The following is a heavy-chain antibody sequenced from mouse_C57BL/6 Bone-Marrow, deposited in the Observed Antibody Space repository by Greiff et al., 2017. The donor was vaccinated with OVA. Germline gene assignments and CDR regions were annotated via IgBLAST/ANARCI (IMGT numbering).Heavy chain of an antibody. D-gene: IGHD2-14*01. Sequence: EVQVVESGGGLVQSGRSLRLSCATSGFTFSDFYMEWVRQAPGKGLEWIAASRNKANDYTTEYSASVKGRFIVSRDTSQSILYLQMNALRAEDTAIYYCARDDRGALMDYWGQGTSVTVSS. J-gene: IGHJ4*01. CDR1: GFTFSDFY. CDR2: SRNKANDYTT. CDR3: ARDDRGALMDY. V-gene: IGHV7-1*01.